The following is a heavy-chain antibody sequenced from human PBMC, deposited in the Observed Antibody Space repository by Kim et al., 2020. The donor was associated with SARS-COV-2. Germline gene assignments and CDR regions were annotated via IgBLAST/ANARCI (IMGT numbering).Heavy chain of an antibody. J-gene: IGHJ4*02. Sequence: KGRFTISRDNFKNTLYLQMNSLTADDTAVYFCAKNPAPYFYGSGAYIHFDQWGQGTLVTVSS. D-gene: IGHD3-10*01. V-gene: IGHV3-23*01. CDR3: AKNPAPYFYGSGAYIHFDQ.